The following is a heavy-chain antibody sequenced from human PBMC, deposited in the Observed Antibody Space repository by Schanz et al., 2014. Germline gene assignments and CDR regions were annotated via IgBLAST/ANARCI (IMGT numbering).Heavy chain of an antibody. Sequence: QVELVESGGGVVQPGWSLRLSCAAFGLIFSYYTIHWVRQAPGKGLEWVAVISDDGSRRHYADFVTGRFAISRDNSKDTVYLQMNSLRAEDTAVYYCARDLAGGGNDVWGQGTLVNVSS. CDR3: ARDLAGGGNDV. V-gene: IGHV3-30*09. CDR1: GLIFSYYT. D-gene: IGHD2-15*01. CDR2: ISDDGSRR. J-gene: IGHJ4*02.